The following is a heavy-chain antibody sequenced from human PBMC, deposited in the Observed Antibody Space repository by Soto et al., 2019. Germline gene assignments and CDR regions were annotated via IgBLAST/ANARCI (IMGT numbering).Heavy chain of an antibody. V-gene: IGHV3-30-3*01. CDR3: ASSYFYDSGGYYPFDY. D-gene: IGHD3-22*01. CDR2: ISDDGNTK. CDR1: GFTFSTYA. Sequence: QVQLVESVGGVVQPGTSLRRSCAASGFTFSTYAMYWVRQAPGRGLEWVAVISDDGNTKYYADSVKGRFTISRDNSRNTLYLQIYSLRAEDAAVYYCASSYFYDSGGYYPFDYWGQGTRVTVSS. J-gene: IGHJ4*02.